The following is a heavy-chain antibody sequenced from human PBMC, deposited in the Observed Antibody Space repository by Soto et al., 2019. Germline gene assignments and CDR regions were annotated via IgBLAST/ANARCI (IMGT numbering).Heavy chain of an antibody. CDR2: IYYSGST. D-gene: IGHD5-18*01. J-gene: IGHJ5*02. CDR1: GGTISSYY. Sequence: SETLSLTCTVSGGTISSYYWSWIRQPPGKGLEWIGYIYYSGSTNYNPSLKSRVTISVDTSKNQFSLKLSSVTAADTAVYYCAKDSGYNYGYFRWFDPWGQGTLVTVSS. V-gene: IGHV4-59*01. CDR3: AKDSGYNYGYFRWFDP.